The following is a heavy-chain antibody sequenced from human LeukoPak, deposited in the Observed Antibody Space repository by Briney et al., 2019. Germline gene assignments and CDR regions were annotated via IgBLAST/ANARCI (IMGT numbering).Heavy chain of an antibody. V-gene: IGHV3-53*04. J-gene: IGHJ4*02. Sequence: QPGGSLRLSCAASGFTVSSNYMSWVRQAPGKGLEWVSVIYSGGSTYYADSVKGRFTISRHNSKNTLYLQMNSLRAEDTTVYYCARASGWYVGGFDYWGQGTLVTVSS. CDR3: ARASGWYVGGFDY. CDR2: IYSGGST. D-gene: IGHD6-19*01. CDR1: GFTVSSNY.